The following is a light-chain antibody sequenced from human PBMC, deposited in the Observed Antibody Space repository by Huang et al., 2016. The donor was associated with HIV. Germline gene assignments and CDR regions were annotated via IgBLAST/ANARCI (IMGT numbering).Light chain of an antibody. Sequence: DIQMTQSPSSLSASVGDRVSITCRASQSISTYLNWYQQKPGKAPKLLIYAASSLQSGVPSRGSGSGSGTEFTRTISSLQPEDFATYYCQQSYRTPAYTFGEGTKVEIK. V-gene: IGKV1-39*01. J-gene: IGKJ2*01. CDR2: AAS. CDR1: QSISTY. CDR3: QQSYRTPAYT.